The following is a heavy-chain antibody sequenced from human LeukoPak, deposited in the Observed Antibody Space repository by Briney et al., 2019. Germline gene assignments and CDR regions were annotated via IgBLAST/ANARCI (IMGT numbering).Heavy chain of an antibody. CDR1: GGSISSYY. CDR3: ARIAAAGNDY. J-gene: IGHJ4*02. Sequence: SETLSPTCTVSGGSISSYYWSWIRQPPGKGLEWIGSIYYSGSTYYNPSLKSRVTISVDTSKNQFSLKLSSVTAADTAVYYCARIAAAGNDYWGQGTLVTVSS. D-gene: IGHD6-13*01. CDR2: IYYSGST. V-gene: IGHV4-59*05.